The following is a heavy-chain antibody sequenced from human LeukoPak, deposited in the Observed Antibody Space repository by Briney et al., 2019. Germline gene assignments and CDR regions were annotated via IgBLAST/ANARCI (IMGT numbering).Heavy chain of an antibody. J-gene: IGHJ4*02. Sequence: PGGSLRLSCAASGFTFSGSAMHWVRQASRKGLDWVGRIRTKAYSYATAYAASVKGRFTISRDDSKNTAYLQMNSLKTEDTAVYYCTEIAAVDDYSDYWGQGTLVTVSS. CDR3: TEIAAVDDYSDY. CDR2: IRTKAYSYAT. D-gene: IGHD6-13*01. V-gene: IGHV3-73*01. CDR1: GFTFSGSA.